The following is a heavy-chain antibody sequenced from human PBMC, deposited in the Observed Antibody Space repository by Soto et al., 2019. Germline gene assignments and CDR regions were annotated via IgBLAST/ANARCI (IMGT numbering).Heavy chain of an antibody. CDR2: IWYDGSNK. D-gene: IGHD6-6*01. CDR3: ARELGAARLYEYSSSSDYFDY. J-gene: IGHJ4*02. CDR1: GFTFSSYG. Sequence: GGSLRLSCAASGFTFSSYGMHWVRQAPGKGLEWVAVIWYDGSNKYYADSVKGRFTISRDNSKNTLYLQMNSLRAEDTAVYYCARELGAARLYEYSSSSDYFDYWGQGTLVTVS. V-gene: IGHV3-33*01.